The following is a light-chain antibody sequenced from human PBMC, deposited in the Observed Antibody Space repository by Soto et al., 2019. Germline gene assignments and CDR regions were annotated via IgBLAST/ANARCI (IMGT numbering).Light chain of an antibody. J-gene: IGKJ2*01. CDR3: QQSFSPPYP. Sequence: DIQMTQSPSSLSASVGDRVTITCRASQNINNNLSWYQQKPGKAPKFLIYVASTLQRGVPSRFSGGGSGTEFTLPISILQPEDFATYYCQQSFSPPYPLGQGTKRE. V-gene: IGKV1-39*01. CDR1: QNINNN. CDR2: VAS.